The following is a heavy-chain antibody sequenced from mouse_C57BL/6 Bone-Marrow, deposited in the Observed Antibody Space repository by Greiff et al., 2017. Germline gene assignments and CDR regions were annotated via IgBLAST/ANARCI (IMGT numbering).Heavy chain of an antibody. CDR3: AIPGSSPWFAY. J-gene: IGHJ3*01. CDR2: INPYNGDT. D-gene: IGHD1-1*01. V-gene: IGHV1-20*01. CDR1: GYSFTGYF. Sequence: EVKLQESGPELVKPGDSVKISCKASGYSFTGYFMNWVMQSHGKSLEWIGRINPYNGDTFYNQKFKGKATLTVDKSSSTAHMELRSLTSEDSAVYYCAIPGSSPWFAYWGQGTLVTVSA.